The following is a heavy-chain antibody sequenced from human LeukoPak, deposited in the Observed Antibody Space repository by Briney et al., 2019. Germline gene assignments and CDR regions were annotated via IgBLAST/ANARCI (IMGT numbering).Heavy chain of an antibody. Sequence: PSETLSLTCAVYGGSFSGYYWSWIRQPPGKGLEWIGEINHSGSTNYNPSLKSRVTISVDTSKNQFSLKLSSVTAADTAVCYCARSAAADDYWGQGTLVTVSS. D-gene: IGHD6-13*01. CDR2: INHSGST. CDR1: GGSFSGYY. CDR3: ARSAAADDY. J-gene: IGHJ4*02. V-gene: IGHV4-34*01.